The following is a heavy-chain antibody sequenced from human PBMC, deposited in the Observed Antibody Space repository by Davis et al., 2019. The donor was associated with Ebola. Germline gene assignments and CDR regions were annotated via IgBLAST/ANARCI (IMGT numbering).Heavy chain of an antibody. V-gene: IGHV1-2*04. CDR2: INPNSGGT. J-gene: IGHJ4*02. D-gene: IGHD2-8*01. CDR1: GYTFTGYY. CDR3: ARDFIGMVYAAGVFDY. Sequence: ASVKVSCKASGYTFTGYYMHWVRQAPGQGLEWMGWINPNSGGTNYAQKFQGWVTMTRDTSISTAYMELSRLKSDDTAVYYCARDFIGMVYAAGVFDYWGQGTLVTVSS.